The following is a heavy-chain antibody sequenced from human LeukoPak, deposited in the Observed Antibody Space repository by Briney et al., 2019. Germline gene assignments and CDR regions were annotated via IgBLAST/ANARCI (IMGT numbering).Heavy chain of an antibody. V-gene: IGHV4-59*11. CDR2: IYYIGST. CDR3: ARRAADDAFDL. J-gene: IGHJ3*01. Sequence: SETQSLPCTVSGRFINIHYWSWIRQPPGEGLEWIGYIYYIGSTNYHPSLTSRVAISLDRIKNQFSLKLTSVTAADTAVYDCARRAADDAFDLWGQGTLVTVAS. CDR1: GRFINIHY.